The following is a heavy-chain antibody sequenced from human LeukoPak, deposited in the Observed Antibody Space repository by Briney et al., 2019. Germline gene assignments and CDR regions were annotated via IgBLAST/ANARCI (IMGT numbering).Heavy chain of an antibody. D-gene: IGHD1-1*01. CDR3: ARGNPGPDV. CDR1: GFFCSDGDYY. CDR2: IASGSSYA. Sequence: KPGGSLRFSCAASGFFCSDGDYYLRWIRQAGGKGLGWVSDIASGSSYAKYAFTMKRQYTITRGNAENSRLLPVNTLRADDTAVYYRARGNPGPDVWGQGTPVTVSS. V-gene: IGHV3-11*05. J-gene: IGHJ6*02.